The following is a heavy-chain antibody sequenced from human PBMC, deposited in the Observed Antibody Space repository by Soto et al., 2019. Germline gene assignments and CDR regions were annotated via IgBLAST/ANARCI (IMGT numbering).Heavy chain of an antibody. J-gene: IGHJ4*02. CDR2: ISANGDTI. Sequence: EVQLVESGGGLEQPGRSLRLSCVASGFTVDDYAMHWVRQAPGKGLEWVSGISANGDTIDYADSVKGRFTISRDNAKTSLFLQMNSLRPEDTALYYCAKDMKWGGMTTIHYFDSWGQGTQVTVSS. D-gene: IGHD4-17*01. CDR3: AKDMKWGGMTTIHYFDS. CDR1: GFTVDDYA. V-gene: IGHV3-9*01.